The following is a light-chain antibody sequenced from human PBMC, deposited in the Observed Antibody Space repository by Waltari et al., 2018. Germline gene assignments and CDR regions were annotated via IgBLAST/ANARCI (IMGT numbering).Light chain of an antibody. V-gene: IGKV1-9*01. CDR2: AAS. CDR3: QLLNSSQWT. Sequence: IQLTQSPSSLSASVGDRVTITCRASQGISDFLAWDQQKPGKAPKLLIYAASTLQSGVPSRFSGSGSGTDFTLTITSLQPEDFATYYCQLLNSSQWTFGQGTKVEIK. CDR1: QGISDF. J-gene: IGKJ1*01.